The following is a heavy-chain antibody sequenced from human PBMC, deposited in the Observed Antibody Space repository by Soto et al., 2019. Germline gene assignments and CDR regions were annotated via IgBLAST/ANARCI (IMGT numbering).Heavy chain of an antibody. CDR1: GFTFSTYC. CDR3: ARTHGAYYAWDY. D-gene: IGHD3-10*01. Sequence: EVQLVESGGGLVQPGGSLRLSCAASGFTFSTYCMSWVRQAPGKGLVWVANIKQDGSEEYYVDSVKGRFTISRDNGTNSLYLQMNSLRGEDTAVYYCARTHGAYYAWDYWGQGTLVTVSS. CDR2: IKQDGSEE. J-gene: IGHJ4*02. V-gene: IGHV3-7*04.